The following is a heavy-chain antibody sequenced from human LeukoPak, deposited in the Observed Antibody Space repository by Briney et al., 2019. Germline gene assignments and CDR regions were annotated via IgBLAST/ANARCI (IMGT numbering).Heavy chain of an antibody. CDR2: IKQDGTEK. Sequence: GGSLRLSCAASGFTFSSYAMSWVRQAPGKGLEWVANIKQDGTEKYYVDSVKGRFTISRDNAKNSLYLQMNSLRAEDTAVYYCARDLYSPNDFDYWGQGTLVTVSS. V-gene: IGHV3-7*01. CDR1: GFTFSSYA. D-gene: IGHD3-16*01. CDR3: ARDLYSPNDFDY. J-gene: IGHJ4*02.